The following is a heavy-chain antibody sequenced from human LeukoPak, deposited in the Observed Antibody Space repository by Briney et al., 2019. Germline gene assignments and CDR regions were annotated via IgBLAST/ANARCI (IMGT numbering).Heavy chain of an antibody. V-gene: IGHV4-39*07. CDR2: IYYSGST. CDR3: ASWVTHRRAFDI. Sequence: SETLSLTCTVSGGSISSSSYYWGWIRQPPGKGLEWIGSIYYSGSTYYNPSLKSRVTISVDTSKNQFSLKLSSVTAADTAVYYCASWVTHRRAFDIWGQGTMVTVSS. J-gene: IGHJ3*02. D-gene: IGHD1-14*01. CDR1: GGSISSSSYY.